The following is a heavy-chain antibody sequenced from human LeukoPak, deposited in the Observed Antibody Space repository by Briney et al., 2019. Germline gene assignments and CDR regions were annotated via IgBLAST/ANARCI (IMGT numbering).Heavy chain of an antibody. Sequence: GGSLRLSCAASGFTFSSYAMSWVRQAPGKGLEWVSAISGSGGSTYYADSVKGRFTISRDNSKNTLYLQMNSLRAEDTAVYYCARAGSSYYGSGSYRALDYWGQGTLVTVSS. CDR3: ARAGSSYYGSGSYRALDY. V-gene: IGHV3-23*01. CDR2: ISGSGGST. D-gene: IGHD3-10*01. CDR1: GFTFSSYA. J-gene: IGHJ4*02.